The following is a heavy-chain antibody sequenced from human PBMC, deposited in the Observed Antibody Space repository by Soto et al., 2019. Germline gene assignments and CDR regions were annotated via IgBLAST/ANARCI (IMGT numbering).Heavy chain of an antibody. V-gene: IGHV4-59*12. Sequence: SETLSLTCTVPASSSSSFYRNWIRHRPRKGLEWIGSIFYSGRTTYNPSLKSRVTISVDTSKNQFSLKLSSVTAADTAVYYCARVNLAYYYDSSGSAFDIWGQRTIVTVS. D-gene: IGHD3-22*01. J-gene: IGHJ3*02. CDR1: ASSSSSFY. CDR3: ARVNLAYYYDSSGSAFDI. CDR2: IFYSGRT.